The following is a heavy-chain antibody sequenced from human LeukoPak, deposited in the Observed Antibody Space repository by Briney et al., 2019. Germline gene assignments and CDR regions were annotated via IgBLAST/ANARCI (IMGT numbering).Heavy chain of an antibody. J-gene: IGHJ4*02. CDR2: FDPEDGET. D-gene: IGHD2-15*01. V-gene: IGHV1-24*01. Sequence: ASVKVSCKVSGYTLTELSMDWVRQAPGKGLEWMGGFDPEDGETIYAQKFQGRVTMTEDTSTDTAYMELSSLRSEDTAVYYCATGHYCSGGSCYFDYWGQGTLVTVSS. CDR3: ATGHYCSGGSCYFDY. CDR1: GYTLTELS.